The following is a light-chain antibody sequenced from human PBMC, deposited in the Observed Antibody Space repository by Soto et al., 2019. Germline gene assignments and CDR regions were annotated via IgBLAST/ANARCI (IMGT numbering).Light chain of an antibody. CDR3: QQYDTFPRT. V-gene: IGKV3-20*01. CDR2: GAS. Sequence: EIVLTQSPGTLSLSPGDRATLSCRASQSRSSNFLAWYQQKPGQTPRLLIYGASRRATDIPDRFSGSGSGTDFALTITRLEPADFAVYFCQQYDTFPRTFGQGTKVEIQ. CDR1: QSRSSNF. J-gene: IGKJ1*01.